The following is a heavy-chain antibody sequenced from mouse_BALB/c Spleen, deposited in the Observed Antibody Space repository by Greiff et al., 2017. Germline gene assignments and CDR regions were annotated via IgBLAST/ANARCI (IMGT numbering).Heavy chain of an antibody. CDR2: IWAGGST. CDR3: ARDNGNWGTAWFAY. V-gene: IGHV2-9*02. D-gene: IGHD2-1*01. Sequence: VKLVESGPGLVAPSQSLSITCTVSGFSLTSYGVHWVRQPPGKGLEWLGVIWAGGSTNYNSALMSRLSISKDNSKSQVFLKMNSLQTDDTAMYYCARDNGNWGTAWFAYWGQGTLVTVSA. J-gene: IGHJ3*01. CDR1: GFSLTSYG.